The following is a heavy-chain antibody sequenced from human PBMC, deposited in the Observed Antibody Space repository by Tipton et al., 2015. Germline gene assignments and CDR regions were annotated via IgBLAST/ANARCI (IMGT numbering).Heavy chain of an antibody. D-gene: IGHD1-26*01. J-gene: IGHJ5*02. CDR2: IYYSGDT. Sequence: LVKPTETLSLTCTVSGGSISSTGYYWGWIRQPPGKGLEWIGSIYYSGDTYYNPSLKSRVTISEDTSKNQFSLRLSSVTAADTAVYYCAGQGGIVAGHNWFDPWGQGTLVTVSS. CDR1: GGSISSTGYY. V-gene: IGHV4-39*01. CDR3: AGQGGIVAGHNWFDP.